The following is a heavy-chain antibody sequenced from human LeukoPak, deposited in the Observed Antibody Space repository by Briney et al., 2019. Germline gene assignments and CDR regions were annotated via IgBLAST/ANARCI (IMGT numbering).Heavy chain of an antibody. D-gene: IGHD4-17*01. J-gene: IGHJ4*02. Sequence: GGSLSLSCAASGFTFSGSAMHWVRQASGKGLEWVGRIRSKANSYATAYAASVKGRFTISRDDSKNTAYLQMNSLKTEDTAVYYCTRHPDYGDYVFDYWGQGTLVTVSS. V-gene: IGHV3-73*01. CDR3: TRHPDYGDYVFDY. CDR2: IRSKANSYAT. CDR1: GFTFSGSA.